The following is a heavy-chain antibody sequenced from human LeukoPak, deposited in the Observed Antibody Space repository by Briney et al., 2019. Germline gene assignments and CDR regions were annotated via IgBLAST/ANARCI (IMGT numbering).Heavy chain of an antibody. V-gene: IGHV1-69*13. Sequence: GASVKVSCKASGYTFTSYGISWVRQAPGQGLEWMGGIIPIFGTANYAQKFQGRVTITADESTSTAYMELSSLRSEDTAVYYCARKPFKDFWYLDPWGQGTLVTVSS. D-gene: IGHD3-3*01. CDR3: ARKPFKDFWYLDP. J-gene: IGHJ5*02. CDR1: GYTFTSYG. CDR2: IIPIFGTA.